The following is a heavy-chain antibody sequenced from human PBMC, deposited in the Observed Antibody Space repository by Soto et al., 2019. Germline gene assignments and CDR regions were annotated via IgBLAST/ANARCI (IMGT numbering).Heavy chain of an antibody. Sequence: QVQLVQSGAEVREPGASVKVSCKASGYSVASYFMHWVRQAPGQGLEWLGVINPSAGTTTYAQKFQGRVTMTGDTSTNTVYMDLSSLRSEDTAIYYCARGGSSPAFCYYCGMDVWGQGTTVTVSS. D-gene: IGHD6-13*01. CDR1: GYSVASYF. V-gene: IGHV1-46*01. CDR3: ARGGSSPAFCYYCGMDV. CDR2: INPSAGTT. J-gene: IGHJ6*02.